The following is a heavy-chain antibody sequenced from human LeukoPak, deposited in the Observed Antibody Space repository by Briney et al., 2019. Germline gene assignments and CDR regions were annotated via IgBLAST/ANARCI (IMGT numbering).Heavy chain of an antibody. CDR2: IYYSGST. CDR1: GGSISSGDYY. J-gene: IGHJ3*02. CDR3: ARPGNYYDSSGLSEPFDI. D-gene: IGHD3-22*01. V-gene: IGHV4-30-4*08. Sequence: PSQTLSLTCTVSGGSISSGDYYWSWIRQPPGKGLEWIGYIYYSGSTYYNPSLKSRVTISVDTSKNQFSLKLSSVTAADTAVYYCARPGNYYDSSGLSEPFDIWGQGTMVTVSS.